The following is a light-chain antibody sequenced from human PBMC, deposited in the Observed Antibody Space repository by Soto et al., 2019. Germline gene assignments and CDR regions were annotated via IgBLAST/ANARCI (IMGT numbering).Light chain of an antibody. V-gene: IGKV4-1*01. CDR2: WAS. Sequence: DIVMTQSPDSLAVSLGERATIHCKSSQSVLYHSNNKNYLGWYQQKPGHPPKVLIYWASTRESGVPDRFSGSGSGTDFTLTISSLQAEDVAVYYCQQYRDTPYTFGQVTKLEIK. CDR1: QSVLYHSNNKNY. J-gene: IGKJ2*01. CDR3: QQYRDTPYT.